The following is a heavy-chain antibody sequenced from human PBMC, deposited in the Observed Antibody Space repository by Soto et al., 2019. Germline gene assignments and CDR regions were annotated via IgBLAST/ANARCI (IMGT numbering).Heavy chain of an antibody. D-gene: IGHD1-20*01. CDR3: ARVGYNWIGEKLGHLDY. CDR1: GFTFSSYG. CDR2: IWYDGENK. Sequence: QPGGSLRLSCAASGFTFSSYGFHWVRQAPGKGLEWVALIWYDGENKYFTDSVKGRFTISRDNSKNTVYLQMNSLRAEDTAVYYCARVGYNWIGEKLGHLDYWGQGTLVTVSS. V-gene: IGHV3-33*01. J-gene: IGHJ4*02.